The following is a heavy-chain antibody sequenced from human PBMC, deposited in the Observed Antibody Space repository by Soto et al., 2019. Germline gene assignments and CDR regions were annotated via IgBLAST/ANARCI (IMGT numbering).Heavy chain of an antibody. J-gene: IGHJ6*02. D-gene: IGHD3-3*01. CDR3: ARDRRFLGGYYYYYGMDV. CDR1: GGTFSSYA. V-gene: IGHV1-69*13. Sequence: VKVSCKASGGTFSSYAISWVRQAPGQGLEWMGGIIPIFGTANYAQKFQGRVTITADESTSTAYMELSSLRSEGTAVYYCARDRRFLGGYYYYYGMDVWGQGTTVTVSS. CDR2: IIPIFGTA.